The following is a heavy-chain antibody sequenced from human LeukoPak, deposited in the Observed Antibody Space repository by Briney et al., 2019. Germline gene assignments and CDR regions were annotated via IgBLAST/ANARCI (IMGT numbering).Heavy chain of an antibody. CDR1: GYTFTSYA. V-gene: IGHV1-3*01. CDR2: FNDGNGNT. Sequence: ASVKVSCKASGYTFTSYAMHWVRHAPGQRLEWRGCFNDGNGNTKYSQQFQGKVTITRETSASTAYMELSSLRSEDTAVYYCARGHSSGWPRDWGQGTLVTVSS. CDR3: ARGHSSGWPRD. D-gene: IGHD6-19*01. J-gene: IGHJ4*02.